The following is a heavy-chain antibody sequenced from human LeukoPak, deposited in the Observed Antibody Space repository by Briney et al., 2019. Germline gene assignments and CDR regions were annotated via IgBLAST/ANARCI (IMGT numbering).Heavy chain of an antibody. CDR1: GGTFSSYA. J-gene: IGHJ4*02. CDR2: IIPILGIA. CDR3: ARAAVQYYYDSSGNYYFDY. D-gene: IGHD3-22*01. Sequence: SVKVSCKASGGTFSSYAISWVRQAPGQGLEWMGRIIPILGIANYAQKFQGRVTITADKSTSTACMELSSLRSEDTAVYYCARAAVQYYYDSSGNYYFDYWGQGTLVTVSS. V-gene: IGHV1-69*04.